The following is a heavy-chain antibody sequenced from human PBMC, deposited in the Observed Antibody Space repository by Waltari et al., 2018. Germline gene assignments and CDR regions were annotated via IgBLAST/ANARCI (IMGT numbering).Heavy chain of an antibody. CDR3: ARVDGYCSSTSCYSWFDP. V-gene: IGHV1-8*01. D-gene: IGHD2-2*02. Sequence: QVQLVQSGAEVKKPGASVKGSCKASGSTFTSYDSNWVRQALGTGLEWMGWMKPNSGNTGYAQKFQGRVTMTRNTSISTAYMELSSLRSEDTAVYYCARVDGYCSSTSCYSWFDPWGQGTQVTVSS. CDR2: MKPNSGNT. CDR1: GSTFTSYD. J-gene: IGHJ5*02.